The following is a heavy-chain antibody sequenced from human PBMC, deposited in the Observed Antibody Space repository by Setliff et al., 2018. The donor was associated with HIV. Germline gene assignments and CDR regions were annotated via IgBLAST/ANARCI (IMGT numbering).Heavy chain of an antibody. J-gene: IGHJ6*02. D-gene: IGHD4-17*01. V-gene: IGHV4-38-2*02. CDR3: ARDWTWDYGGYYYYGMDV. CDR2: IYYSGST. CDR1: GYSISSGYY. Sequence: SETLSLTCAVSGYSISSGYYWGWIRQPPGKGLEWIGSIYYSGSTYYNPSLKSRVTISVETSKNQFSLKLSSVTAADTAVYYCARDWTWDYGGYYYYGMDVWGQGTLVTVSS.